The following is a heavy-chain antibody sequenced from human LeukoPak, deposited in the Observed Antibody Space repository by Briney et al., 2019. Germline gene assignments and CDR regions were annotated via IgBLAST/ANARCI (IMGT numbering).Heavy chain of an antibody. Sequence: PSETLSLTCTVSGGSISSYYWSWIRQPPGKGLEWIGYIYYSGSTNYNPSLKSRVTISVDTSKNQFSLKLSSVTAADTAVYYCAREGYYYDSRGYYLALDYWGQGTLVTVSS. CDR3: AREGYYYDSRGYYLALDY. J-gene: IGHJ4*02. CDR1: GGSISSYY. CDR2: IYYSGST. V-gene: IGHV4-59*01. D-gene: IGHD3-22*01.